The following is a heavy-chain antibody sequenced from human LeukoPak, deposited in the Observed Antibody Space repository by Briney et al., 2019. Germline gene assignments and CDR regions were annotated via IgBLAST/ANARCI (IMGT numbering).Heavy chain of an antibody. D-gene: IGHD6-19*01. J-gene: IGHJ4*02. Sequence: PSETLSLTCTVSGGSISSYYWSWIRQPPGKGLEWIGYIYYSGSTNYNPSLKSRVTISVETSKNEFSLKLRSVTAADTAVYYCARVAVAAREYFDYWGQGTLVTVSS. CDR3: ARVAVAAREYFDY. CDR2: IYYSGST. CDR1: GGSISSYY. V-gene: IGHV4-59*01.